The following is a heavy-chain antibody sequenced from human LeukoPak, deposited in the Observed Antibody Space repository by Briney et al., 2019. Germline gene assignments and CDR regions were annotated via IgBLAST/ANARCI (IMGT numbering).Heavy chain of an antibody. Sequence: TSETLSLTCTVSGGSISSYYWSWIRQPAGKGLEWIGRIYTSGSTNYNPSLKSRVTMSVDTSKNQFSLKLSSVTAADTAVYYCAREGSFRGSYSHYYYYYMDVWGKGTTVTISS. J-gene: IGHJ6*03. D-gene: IGHD1-26*01. CDR1: GGSISSYY. V-gene: IGHV4-4*07. CDR3: AREGSFRGSYSHYYYYYMDV. CDR2: IYTSGST.